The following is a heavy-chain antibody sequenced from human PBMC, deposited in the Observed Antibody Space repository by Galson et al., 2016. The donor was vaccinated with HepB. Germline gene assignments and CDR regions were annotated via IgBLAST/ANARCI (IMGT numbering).Heavy chain of an antibody. D-gene: IGHD5-24*01. CDR2: INSDGSNT. Sequence: SLRLSCAASGFTFSISWMHWVRQAPGKGLVWVSRINSDGSNTNYADSVKGRFTISRDNAKNTLYLQMNSLRAEDTAVYYCERSLMSTTHIPYWGQGTLVTVSS. J-gene: IGHJ4*02. V-gene: IGHV3-74*01. CDR1: GFTFSISW. CDR3: ERSLMSTTHIPY.